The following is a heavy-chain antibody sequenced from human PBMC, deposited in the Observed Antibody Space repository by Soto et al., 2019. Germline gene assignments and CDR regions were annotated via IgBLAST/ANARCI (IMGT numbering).Heavy chain of an antibody. Sequence: ASVKVSCKASGYTFTSYYMHWVRQAPGQGLEWMGIINPGAGSTSYAQNFQGRVTMTRDMSTSTVYMELNSLRSEDTAVYYCARTLFGTYREFDYWGQGTLVTVSS. CDR2: INPGAGST. D-gene: IGHD1-26*01. CDR3: ARTLFGTYREFDY. V-gene: IGHV1-46*03. CDR1: GYTFTSYY. J-gene: IGHJ4*02.